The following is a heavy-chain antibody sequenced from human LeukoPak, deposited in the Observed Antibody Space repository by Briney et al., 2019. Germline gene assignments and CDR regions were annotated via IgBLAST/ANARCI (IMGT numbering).Heavy chain of an antibody. V-gene: IGHV4-59*12. D-gene: IGHD3-9*01. CDR2: IYYSGST. CDR1: GGSITSYY. CDR3: ARAPWTPGYAAFDY. Sequence: SDTLSLTCTVSGGSITSYYWSWIRQPPGKGLEWIGYIYYSGSTNYNPSLKSRVTISVDTSKNQFSLKLSSVTAADTAVYFCARAPWTPGYAAFDYWGRGTLVTVSS. J-gene: IGHJ4*02.